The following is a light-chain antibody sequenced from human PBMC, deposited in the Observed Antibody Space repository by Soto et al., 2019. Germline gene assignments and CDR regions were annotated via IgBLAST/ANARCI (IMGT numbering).Light chain of an antibody. J-gene: IGKJ1*01. CDR1: QNIARY. CDR2: GTS. Sequence: DVQMTQSPSSLSAFVGDRATITCRASQNIARYLNWYQHKPGTAPKLLIYGTSNLQSGVPSRFSGSGSGTDSTLIISSLQPEDIATYYCQQSLNTPRTFGQGTKVEVK. CDR3: QQSLNTPRT. V-gene: IGKV1-39*01.